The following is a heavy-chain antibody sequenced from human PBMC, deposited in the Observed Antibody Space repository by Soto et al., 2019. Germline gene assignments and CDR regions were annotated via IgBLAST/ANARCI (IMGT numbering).Heavy chain of an antibody. V-gene: IGHV3-30*18. Sequence: QPGGSLRLSCAASGFTFNIYGMHWVRQAPDKGLEWVALISYDGSNQYYADSVKGRFTISRDNSKNTLFLQMNSLRADDTAVYYCAKDQASGQGSFDAWGQRTLVTVSS. J-gene: IGHJ4*02. CDR2: ISYDGSNQ. CDR3: AKDQASGQGSFDA. CDR1: GFTFNIYG.